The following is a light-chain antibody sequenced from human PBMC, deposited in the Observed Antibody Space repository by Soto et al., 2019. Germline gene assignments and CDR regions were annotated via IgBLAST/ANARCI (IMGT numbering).Light chain of an antibody. CDR3: TQSYSTPRT. V-gene: IGKV1-39*01. CDR2: APS. J-gene: IGKJ1*01. Sequence: DIQMTQSPSSLSASVGDRVTITCRASQSISSYLNVYQHHPGKAPKLLIYAPSSLQSGVPSRVSGSGSGTDFTLTISSLKPDDFGTYYCTQSYSTPRTFGHGTQVEIK. CDR1: QSISSY.